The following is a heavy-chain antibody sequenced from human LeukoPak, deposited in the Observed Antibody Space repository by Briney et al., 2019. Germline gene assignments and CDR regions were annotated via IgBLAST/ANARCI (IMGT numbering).Heavy chain of an antibody. CDR3: VRPVSMIRGILRDH. D-gene: IGHD3-22*01. Sequence: GESLKISCKSSGYSFTNFWIGWVRQMPGKGLEWMGIVYPGDSDTRYSPSFQGQVTISADTSISTSYLQWTSLKASDTAMYYCVRPVSMIRGILRDHWGQGTLVTVSS. CDR1: GYSFTNFW. CDR2: VYPGDSDT. J-gene: IGHJ4*02. V-gene: IGHV5-51*01.